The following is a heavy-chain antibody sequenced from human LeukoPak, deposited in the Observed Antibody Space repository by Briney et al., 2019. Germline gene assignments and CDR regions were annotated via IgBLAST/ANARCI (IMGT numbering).Heavy chain of an antibody. V-gene: IGHV1-69*13. J-gene: IGHJ4*02. CDR3: GRVTGYMIEDYFDY. CDR2: IIPIFGTA. Sequence: SVKVSCKASGGTFSSYAISWVRQAPGQGLEWMGGIIPIFGTANYAQKFQGRVTITADESTSTAYMELSSLRSEDTAVYYCGRVTGYMIEDYFDYWGQGTLVTVSS. D-gene: IGHD3-22*01. CDR1: GGTFSSYA.